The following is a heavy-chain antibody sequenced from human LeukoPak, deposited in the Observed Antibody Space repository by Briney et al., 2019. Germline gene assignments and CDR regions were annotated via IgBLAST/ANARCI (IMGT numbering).Heavy chain of an antibody. CDR1: GASISSSY. D-gene: IGHD3-10*01. CDR2: IYYSGST. CDR3: ARHGDLYYYYYMDV. V-gene: IGHV4-59*01. Sequence: PSETLSLTCSVSGASISSSYWSWIRQPPGKGLEWIGYIYYSGSTNYNPSLKSRVTISVDTSKNQFSLKLSSVTAADTAVYYCARHGDLYYYYYMDVWGKGTTVTVSS. J-gene: IGHJ6*03.